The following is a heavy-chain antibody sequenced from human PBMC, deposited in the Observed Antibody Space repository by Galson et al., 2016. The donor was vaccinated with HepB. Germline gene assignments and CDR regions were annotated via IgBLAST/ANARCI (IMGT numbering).Heavy chain of an antibody. Sequence: SLRLSCAASGVSVSDNFLTWVRQAPGKGLELVSPLYPNGNNTNADPVRGRFTIPRDNSKNKLFYQKGSLRREDPAVDYCTTLMGWGTRPYYYDNMDVWGQGTTVTVSS. J-gene: IGHJ6*02. D-gene: IGHD3-16*01. CDR2: LYPNGNN. CDR3: TTLMGWGTRPYYYDNMDV. V-gene: IGHV3-53*01. CDR1: GVSVSDNF.